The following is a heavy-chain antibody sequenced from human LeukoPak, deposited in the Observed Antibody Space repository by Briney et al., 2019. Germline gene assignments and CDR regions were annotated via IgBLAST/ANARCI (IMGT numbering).Heavy chain of an antibody. CDR1: GFTFTRFW. V-gene: IGHV3-74*01. CDR2: INVEGTTT. Sequence: GGSLRLSCADTGFTFTRFWMHWVRQAPGKGLVWVSRINVEGTTTTYADSVEGRFTISRDENALYLQMNHLRVDDTAVYYCTRGGEEPFDYRGQGTLVTVSP. J-gene: IGHJ4*02. CDR3: TRGGEEPFDY. D-gene: IGHD3-10*01.